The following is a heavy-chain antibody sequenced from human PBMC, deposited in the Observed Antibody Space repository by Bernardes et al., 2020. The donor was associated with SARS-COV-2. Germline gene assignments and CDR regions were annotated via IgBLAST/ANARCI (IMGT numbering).Heavy chain of an antibody. Sequence: GGFLILSCAASVFTYYDYGMSPVRQAPGKGLEWVFVPSRNGGSPGYADSVKGRFTLSRDNGKNFLYLQMNSLRAEDTALYHCVRGYYDGPFDSWGRGTLVTVSS. CDR1: VFTYYDYG. V-gene: IGHV3-20*01. D-gene: IGHD3-3*01. CDR2: PSRNGGSP. J-gene: IGHJ4*02. CDR3: VRGYYDGPFDS.